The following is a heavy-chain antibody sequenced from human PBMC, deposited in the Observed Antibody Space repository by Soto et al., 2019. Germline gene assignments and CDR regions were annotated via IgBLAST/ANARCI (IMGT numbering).Heavy chain of an antibody. D-gene: IGHD6-19*01. Sequence: SSVKVSCKASGYTFTSYYMHWVRQAPGQGLEWMGIINPSGGSTSYAQKFQGRVTMTRDASTSTVYMELSSLRSEDTAVYYCARDREQWLDYYFDYWGHGNLVAVCS. CDR2: INPSGGST. CDR1: GYTFTSYY. CDR3: ARDREQWLDYYFDY. V-gene: IGHV1-46*01. J-gene: IGHJ4*01.